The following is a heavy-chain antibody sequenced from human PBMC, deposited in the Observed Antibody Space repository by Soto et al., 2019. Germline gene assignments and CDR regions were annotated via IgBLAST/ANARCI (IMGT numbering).Heavy chain of an antibody. Sequence: QVQLVASGGGVVQPGESLRLSCAASGFSFRAYGMHWVRQAPGKGLEWVAVIWYGGNSKFYADSVKGRFTVSRDNFEDTLYLQMNSLRVDDTAVYYCGRDEVWDGPEKSKNWEPPWSGDWGQGAPVTVSS. CDR2: IWYGGNSK. V-gene: IGHV3-33*01. CDR3: GRDEVWDGPEKSKNWEPPWSGD. D-gene: IGHD3-10*01. J-gene: IGHJ4*02. CDR1: GFSFRAYG.